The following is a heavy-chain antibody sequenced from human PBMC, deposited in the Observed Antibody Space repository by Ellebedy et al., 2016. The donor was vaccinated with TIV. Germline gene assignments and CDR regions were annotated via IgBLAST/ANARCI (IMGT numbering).Heavy chain of an antibody. J-gene: IGHJ6*02. Sequence: AASVKVSCKASGYIFTNFGISWVRQAPGQGLEWMGWISTYNGQTNYAQKLQGRLTMTTDTSTTTAYMEVRRLRSDDTAIYYCARDVSYSYCSDTSCLDYYYDGMDVWGQGTTVTVSS. CDR1: GYIFTNFG. CDR2: ISTYNGQT. D-gene: IGHD2-2*01. V-gene: IGHV1-18*01. CDR3: ARDVSYSYCSDTSCLDYYYDGMDV.